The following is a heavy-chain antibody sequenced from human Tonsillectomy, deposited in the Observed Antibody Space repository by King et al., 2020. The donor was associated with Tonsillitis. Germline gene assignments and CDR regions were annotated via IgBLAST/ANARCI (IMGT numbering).Heavy chain of an antibody. D-gene: IGHD1-26*01. J-gene: IGHJ4*02. CDR2: MYSSGTI. Sequence: QLQESGPGVVKPSETLSLTCTVSGGSISSYDHYWAWIRQPPGKGLEWIGYMYSSGTIFYNPSLKSRITISGGTSENRFSLKLSSVTAADTAVYFCARDVSGRFDYWGQGALVTVSS. CDR3: ARDVSGRFDY. CDR1: GGSISSYDHY. V-gene: IGHV4-39*02.